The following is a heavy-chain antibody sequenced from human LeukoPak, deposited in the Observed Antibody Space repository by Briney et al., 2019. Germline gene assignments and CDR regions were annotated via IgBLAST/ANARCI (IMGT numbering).Heavy chain of an antibody. V-gene: IGHV3-21*01. Sequence: GGSLRLSCAASGFTFSSYNINWVRQAPGKGLEWVSSITSGSSYIYYADSVKGRFTISRDNAKNSLYLQMNSLRAEDTAVYYCARDPYSGSYGNYYYYFMDVWGKGTTVIISS. CDR2: ITSGSSYI. D-gene: IGHD1-26*01. J-gene: IGHJ6*03. CDR1: GFTFSSYN. CDR3: ARDPYSGSYGNYYYYFMDV.